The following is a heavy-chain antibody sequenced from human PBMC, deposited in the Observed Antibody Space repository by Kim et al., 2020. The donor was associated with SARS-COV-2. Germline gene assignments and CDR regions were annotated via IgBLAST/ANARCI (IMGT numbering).Heavy chain of an antibody. Sequence: SETLSLTFTVSVCFIILYYFICFFSFLFILLEWIGYIYYSGSTNYNPSLNSRVTISVDTSKNQFSLKLSSVTAADTAVYYCARDLGDWYFDLWGRGTLVTVSS. CDR2: IYYSGST. CDR3: ARDLGDWYFDL. D-gene: IGHD3-16*01. J-gene: IGHJ2*01. CDR1: VCFIILYY. V-gene: IGHV4-59*01.